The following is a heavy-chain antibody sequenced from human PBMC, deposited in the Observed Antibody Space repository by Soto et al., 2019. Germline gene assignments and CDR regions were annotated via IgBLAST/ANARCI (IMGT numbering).Heavy chain of an antibody. CDR3: ARVPTPNHGDSNKNNFLDP. V-gene: IGHV1-18*04. CDR1: GYTFVDYG. CDR2: ISPYNGNT. J-gene: IGHJ5*02. D-gene: IGHD3-10*01. Sequence: QVQLVQSGVEVKKPGASVKVSCKASGYTFVDYGFSWVRQAPGQGLEWMGWISPYNGNTHYVETFQGRVTMTTDTSTSTAFMELRTLTSDDTAVYYCARVPTPNHGDSNKNNFLDPWGQGTLVTVSS.